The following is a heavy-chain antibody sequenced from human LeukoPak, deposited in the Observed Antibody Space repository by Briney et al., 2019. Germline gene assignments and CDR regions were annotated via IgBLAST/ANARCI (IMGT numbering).Heavy chain of an antibody. CDR2: ISGSGGST. V-gene: IGHV3-23*01. CDR3: ARSTGDSSGYYYVPLYFDY. Sequence: PGGTLRLSCVASGFTFSTYGMSWVRQAPGKGLEWVSAISGSGGSTYYADSVKGRFTISRDNSKNTLYLQMNSLRAEDTAVYYCARSTGDSSGYYYVPLYFDYWAREPWSPSPQ. J-gene: IGHJ4*02. D-gene: IGHD3-22*01. CDR1: GFTFSTYG.